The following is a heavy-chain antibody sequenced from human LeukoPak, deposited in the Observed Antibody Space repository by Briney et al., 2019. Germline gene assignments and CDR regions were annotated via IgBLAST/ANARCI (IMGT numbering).Heavy chain of an antibody. V-gene: IGHV1-69*13. CDR3: ARGSGVVVPAALGYYYYGMDV. J-gene: IGHJ6*04. D-gene: IGHD2-2*01. CDR2: IIPIFGTA. Sequence: ASVKVPCKASGGTFSSYAISWVRQAPGQGLEWMGGIIPIFGTANYAQKFQGRVTITADESTSTAYMELSSLRSEDTAVYYCARGSGVVVPAALGYYYYGMDVWGKGTTVTVSS. CDR1: GGTFSSYA.